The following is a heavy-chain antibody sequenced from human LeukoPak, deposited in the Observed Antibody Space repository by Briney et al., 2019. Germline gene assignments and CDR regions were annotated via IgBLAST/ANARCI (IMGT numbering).Heavy chain of an antibody. V-gene: IGHV3-30*18. D-gene: IGHD5-18*01. CDR2: MSYDGSKK. J-gene: IGHJ4*02. Sequence: GRSLRLSCAASGFTFSSYGMHWVRQAPGKGLEWVAVMSYDGSKKYYADSVMDRFTISRDNTKNTMYLQMNSLRAEDTAVYYCAKDMEYSYGWGGGYFDFWGQGTLVTVSS. CDR3: AKDMEYSYGWGGGYFDF. CDR1: GFTFSSYG.